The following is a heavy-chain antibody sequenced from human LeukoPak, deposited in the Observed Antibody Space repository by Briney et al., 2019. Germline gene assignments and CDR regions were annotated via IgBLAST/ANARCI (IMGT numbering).Heavy chain of an antibody. V-gene: IGHV3-23*01. J-gene: IGHJ4*02. Sequence: GGSLRLSCAASGFTFSNYAMTWVRQAPGKGLEWVASISDSGATTEYADSVKGRFTISRDNAKNSLYLQMTSLRAEDTAVYYCARTGITVAPPFDSWGQRTLVTASS. D-gene: IGHD4-23*01. CDR1: GFTFSNYA. CDR2: ISDSGATT. CDR3: ARTGITVAPPFDS.